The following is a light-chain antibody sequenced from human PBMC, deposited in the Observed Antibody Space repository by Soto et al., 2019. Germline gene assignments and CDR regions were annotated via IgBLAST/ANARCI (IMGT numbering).Light chain of an antibody. CDR3: QQSYSTPYT. CDR2: AAS. Sequence: DIQVTQSPSSLSASVGDRVTITCRAGQTMTGYLNWYQQKPGKAPSLLIYAASSLASGVPSRFSGSGSGTDFTLTISSLQPEDSATYYCQQSYSTPYTFGPVTKLEIK. CDR1: QTMTGY. J-gene: IGKJ2*01. V-gene: IGKV1-39*01.